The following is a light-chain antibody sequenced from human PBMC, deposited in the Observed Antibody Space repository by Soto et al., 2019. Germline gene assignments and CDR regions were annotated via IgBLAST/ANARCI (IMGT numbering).Light chain of an antibody. J-gene: IGKJ4*01. CDR3: QHYTNWPLT. CDR2: DAS. CDR1: HSVDSR. Sequence: EIVMTQSPAPLFMSSGDRANLSLRATHSVDSRLAWYQQKSGQSPRLLIYDASTRATGLPARFSGSGSGTEFTLTISSLQSEDFAVYYCQHYTNWPLTFGGGTKV. V-gene: IGKV3-15*01.